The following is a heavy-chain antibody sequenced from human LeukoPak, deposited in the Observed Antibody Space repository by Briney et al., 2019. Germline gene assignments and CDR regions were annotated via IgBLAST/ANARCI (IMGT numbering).Heavy chain of an antibody. CDR2: IYSGGST. D-gene: IGHD2-21*02. CDR3: ARWDYCGGDCVYAFDI. CDR1: GFTVSSNY. V-gene: IGHV3-66*01. Sequence: PGGSLRLSCAASGFTVSSNYMSWVRQAPGKGLEWVSVIYSGGSTYYADPVKGRFTISRDNSKNTLYLQMNSLRAEDTAVYYCARWDYCGGDCVYAFDIWGQGTMVTVSS. J-gene: IGHJ3*02.